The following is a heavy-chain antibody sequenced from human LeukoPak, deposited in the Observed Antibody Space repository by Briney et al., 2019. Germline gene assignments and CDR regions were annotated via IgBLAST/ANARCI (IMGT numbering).Heavy chain of an antibody. Sequence: GGSLRLSCAASGFMFNGYSMTWVRQAPGKGREWVSYISGGSDYIYYTDSVKGRFTISRDNAKKSLYLQLNSLRVEDTAVYYCARWGLGPSFDSWGQGTLVTVSS. CDR2: ISGGSDYI. J-gene: IGHJ4*02. CDR3: ARWGLGPSFDS. CDR1: GFMFNGYS. V-gene: IGHV3-21*05. D-gene: IGHD1-26*01.